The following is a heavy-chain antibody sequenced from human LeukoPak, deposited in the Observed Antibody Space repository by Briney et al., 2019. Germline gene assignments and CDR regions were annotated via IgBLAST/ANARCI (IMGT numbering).Heavy chain of an antibody. V-gene: IGHV3-64*01. CDR2: ISSTGGST. Sequence: GGSLRLSCAASWFSLSRYWMSCLRQPPGKGLQYVSAISSTGGSTYYANSVKGRFTISRNNSKNTLFLQMGSLRAEDMAAYYCAYSRGSISESGIEVPIDLWGQGTLVTVSS. D-gene: IGHD6-13*01. CDR3: AYSRGSISESGIEVPIDL. CDR1: WFSLSRYW. J-gene: IGHJ5*02.